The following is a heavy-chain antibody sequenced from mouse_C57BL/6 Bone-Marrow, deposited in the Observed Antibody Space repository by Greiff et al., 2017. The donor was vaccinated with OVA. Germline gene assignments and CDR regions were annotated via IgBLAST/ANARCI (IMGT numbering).Heavy chain of an antibody. CDR3: ARGTTVEGGY. CDR1: GYTFTDYN. Sequence: VQLKESGAELVRPGASVKLSCKASGYTFTDYNMNWVKQSNGKSLEWIGVINPNYGTTSYNQKFKGKATLTVDQSSSTAYMQLNSLTSEDSAVYYCARGTTVEGGYWGQGTTLTVSS. J-gene: IGHJ2*01. D-gene: IGHD1-1*01. V-gene: IGHV1-39*01. CDR2: INPNYGTT.